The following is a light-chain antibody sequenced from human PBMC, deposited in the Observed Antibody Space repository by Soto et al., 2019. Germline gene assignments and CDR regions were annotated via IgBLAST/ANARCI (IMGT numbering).Light chain of an antibody. CDR3: QQRSNSPLT. CDR1: QSVSRY. J-gene: IGKJ3*01. CDR2: DAS. V-gene: IGKV3-11*01. Sequence: EIVLTQSPATLSLSPGERATLSCRASQSVSRYLAWYQQKPGQAPRLLIYDASNRATGIPARFSGSGSGTDFALTISSLEPEDFAVYYCQQRSNSPLTFGPGTKVD.